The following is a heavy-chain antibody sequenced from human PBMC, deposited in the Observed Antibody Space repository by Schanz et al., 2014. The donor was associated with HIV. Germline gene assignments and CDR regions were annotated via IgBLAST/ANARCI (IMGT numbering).Heavy chain of an antibody. J-gene: IGHJ4*02. Sequence: VQLEASGGGLVKPGGSLRLSCAASGFTFRDYYMSWIRQAPGKGLEWVANIKQDGSEKHYVASVKGRFTISRDNAKNSLYLQMNSLRAEDTAVYSCTKDQGLVRPPDYWGQGTLVTVSS. CDR3: TKDQGLVRPPDY. V-gene: IGHV3-7*03. CDR1: GFTFRDYY. D-gene: IGHD3-10*01. CDR2: IKQDGSEK.